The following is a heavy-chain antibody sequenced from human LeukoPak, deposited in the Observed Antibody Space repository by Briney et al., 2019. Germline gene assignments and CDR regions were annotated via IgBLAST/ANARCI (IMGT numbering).Heavy chain of an antibody. J-gene: IGHJ3*01. CDR2: IYHSGST. CDR3: ARHIPVSYDAFDL. D-gene: IGHD6-19*01. Sequence: SETLSLTCAVSGGSISSSNWWSWVRQPPGKGLEWIGEIYHSGSTNYNPSLKSRVTISVDTSKTQFSLRLTSVTAADTAVYYCARHIPVSYDAFDLWGRGTTVTVSS. CDR1: GGSISSSNW. V-gene: IGHV4-4*02.